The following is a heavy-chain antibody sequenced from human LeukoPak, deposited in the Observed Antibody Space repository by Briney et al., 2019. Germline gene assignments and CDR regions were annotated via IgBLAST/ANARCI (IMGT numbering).Heavy chain of an antibody. Sequence: GGSLRLSCAASGFTFSSYEMNWVRQAPGKGLEWVSYISSSGSTIYYADPVKGRFTISRDNAKNSLYLQMNSLRAEDTAVYYCAREGDCSSTSCYADFDYWGQGTLVTVSS. CDR1: GFTFSSYE. CDR2: ISSSGSTI. J-gene: IGHJ4*02. V-gene: IGHV3-48*03. CDR3: AREGDCSSTSCYADFDY. D-gene: IGHD2-2*01.